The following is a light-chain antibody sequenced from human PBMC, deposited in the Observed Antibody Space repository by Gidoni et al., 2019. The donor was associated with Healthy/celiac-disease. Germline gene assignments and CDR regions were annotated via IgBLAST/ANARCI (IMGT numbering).Light chain of an antibody. Sequence: IVMTQSPDSLAVSLGERATINCKSRQSVLYSSNNKNYLAWYQQKPGQPPKLLIYWASTRESGVPDRLSGSGSGTDFTLTISSLQAEDVEVYYCQQYYSTPLTFGQGTKVEIK. V-gene: IGKV4-1*01. CDR1: QSVLYSSNNKNY. CDR2: WAS. J-gene: IGKJ1*01. CDR3: QQYYSTPLT.